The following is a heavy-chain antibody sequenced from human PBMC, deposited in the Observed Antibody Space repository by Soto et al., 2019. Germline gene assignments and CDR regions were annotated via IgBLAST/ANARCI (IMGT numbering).Heavy chain of an antibody. J-gene: IGHJ6*02. CDR3: ARDISSSSYYYYYGMDV. Sequence: GGSLRLSCAASGFTFSSYAMHWVRQAPGKGLEWVAVISYDGSNKYYADSVKGRFTISRDNSKNTLYLQMNSLRAEDTAVYYCARDISSSSYYYYYGMDVWGQGTTVTVSS. CDR2: ISYDGSNK. D-gene: IGHD6-6*01. CDR1: GFTFSSYA. V-gene: IGHV3-30-3*01.